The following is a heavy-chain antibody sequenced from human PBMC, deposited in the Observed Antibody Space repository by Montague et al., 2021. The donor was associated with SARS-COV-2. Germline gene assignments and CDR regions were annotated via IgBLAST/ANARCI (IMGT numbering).Heavy chain of an antibody. J-gene: IGHJ4*02. V-gene: IGHV2-70*01. D-gene: IGHD3-9*01. CDR1: GFSLSTSGIC. CDR3: ARVRYFDTTFDF. Sequence: PALVKPTQTLTLTCTFSGFSLSTSGICVSWIRQPPGKALEWLALXDWDDDKFYSTSLKTRLTISKDTSKSQVVLTMTNMDPVDTATYYCARVRYFDTTFDFWGQGTLVTVSS. CDR2: XDWDDDK.